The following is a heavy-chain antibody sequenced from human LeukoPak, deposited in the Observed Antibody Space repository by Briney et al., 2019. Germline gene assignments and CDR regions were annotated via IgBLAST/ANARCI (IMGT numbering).Heavy chain of an antibody. CDR1: GGSISSYY. Sequence: PSETLSLTCTVSGGSISSYYWSWIRQPPGKGLEWIGYIYYSGSTNYNPSLKSRVTISVDTSKNQFSLKLTSLTAADTALYYCVRDRGDYSGDPGYFEYWGQGILVTVSS. D-gene: IGHD4-23*01. CDR3: VRDRGDYSGDPGYFEY. J-gene: IGHJ4*02. CDR2: IYYSGST. V-gene: IGHV4-59*12.